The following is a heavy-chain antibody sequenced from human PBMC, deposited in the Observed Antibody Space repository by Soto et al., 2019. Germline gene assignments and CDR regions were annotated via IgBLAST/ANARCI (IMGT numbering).Heavy chain of an antibody. CDR1: GGSISSGGYS. CDR2: IYHSGST. J-gene: IGHJ5*02. CDR3: ARASAVAGNWFDP. Sequence: PSETLSLTCAVSGGSISSGGYSWSWIRQPPGKGLEWIGYIYHSGSTYYNPSLKSRVTISVDRSKNQFSLKLSSVTAADTAVYYCARASAVAGNWFDPWGPGTLVTVSS. V-gene: IGHV4-30-2*01. D-gene: IGHD6-19*01.